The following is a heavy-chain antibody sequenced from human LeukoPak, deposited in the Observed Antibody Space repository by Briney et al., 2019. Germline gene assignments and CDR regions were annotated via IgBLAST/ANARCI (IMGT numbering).Heavy chain of an antibody. D-gene: IGHD5-18*01. Sequence: PSETLSLTCTVSGGSISSYNWNWIRQPPGKGLEWIGYIYYSGSTNYNPSLKSRVTISVDTSKNQFSLKLSSVTAADTAVYYCARHPSGYSYGRDWGQGTLVTVSS. V-gene: IGHV4-59*08. CDR1: GGSISSYN. J-gene: IGHJ4*02. CDR3: ARHPSGYSYGRD. CDR2: IYYSGST.